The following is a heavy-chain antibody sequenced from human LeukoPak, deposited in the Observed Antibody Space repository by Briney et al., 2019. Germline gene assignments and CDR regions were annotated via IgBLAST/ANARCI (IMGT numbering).Heavy chain of an antibody. J-gene: IGHJ4*02. Sequence: GGSLRLSCAASRFTFSACGMHWVGRAPGKGLEWVAAISFDGSHKYYADSVKGRFTISRDNSMNTLYLPMNSLRAEDTAVYYCAKGTAVDRQYFENWGQGTLVTVSS. CDR1: RFTFSACG. D-gene: IGHD1-1*01. CDR2: ISFDGSHK. CDR3: AKGTAVDRQYFEN. V-gene: IGHV3-30*18.